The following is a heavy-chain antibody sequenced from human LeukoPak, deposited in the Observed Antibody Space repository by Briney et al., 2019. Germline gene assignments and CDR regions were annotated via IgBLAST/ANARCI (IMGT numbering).Heavy chain of an antibody. J-gene: IGHJ4*02. CDR2: ITANGGGT. Sequence: GGSLRLSCAASGFTFSSYAMSWVRQAPGKGLEWGSSITANGGGTYYADSVKGRFSISRDNSRNTLYLQVTSLRAEDTAVYYCTKLTSDSMVRGVTTDYWGQGTLVTVSS. V-gene: IGHV3-23*01. D-gene: IGHD3-10*01. CDR3: TKLTSDSMVRGVTTDY. CDR1: GFTFSSYA.